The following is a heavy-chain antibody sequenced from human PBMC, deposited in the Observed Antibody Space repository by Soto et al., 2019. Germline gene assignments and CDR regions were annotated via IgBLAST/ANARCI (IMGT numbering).Heavy chain of an antibody. Sequence: QITLKESGPTLVKSTETLTLTCTFSGFSLSTSEVGVGWIRQPPGKALEWLALIYWDEDKRYSPSLKTRLTLTKHTSTNEVVLTRTNVDPVDTGTYYCAHKGGRGAGMDVWGQGTTVTVSS. J-gene: IGHJ6*02. CDR3: AHKGGRGAGMDV. CDR1: GFSLSTSEVG. CDR2: IYWDEDK. D-gene: IGHD2-15*01. V-gene: IGHV2-5*02.